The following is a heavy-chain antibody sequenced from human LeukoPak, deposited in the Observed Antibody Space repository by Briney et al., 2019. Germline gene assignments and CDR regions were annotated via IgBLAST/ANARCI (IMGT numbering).Heavy chain of an antibody. CDR1: GGSISSYY. J-gene: IGHJ4*02. D-gene: IGHD6-13*01. CDR3: ARDSTSGSSWFFDY. Sequence: SETLSLTCTVSGGSISSYYWGWIRQPPGKGLEWIGYIYYSGSTNYNPSLKSRVTISVDTSKNQFSLMLTSVTVADTAVYYCARDSTSGSSWFFDYWGQGTLVTVSS. V-gene: IGHV4-59*12. CDR2: IYYSGST.